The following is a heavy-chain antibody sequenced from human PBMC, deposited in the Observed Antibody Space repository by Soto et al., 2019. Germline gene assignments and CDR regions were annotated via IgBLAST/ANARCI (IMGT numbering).Heavy chain of an antibody. CDR2: IIPIFGTA. J-gene: IGHJ6*02. V-gene: IGHV1-69*01. Sequence: QVQLVQSGAEVQKPGSSVKVSCKASGGTFSSYAISWVRQAPGQGLEWMGGIIPIFGTANYAQKFQGRVTITADESTSTAYMALSSLRSEDTAVYYCAREPRNDDCGDYGLQYYYYGMDVWGQGTTVTVSS. D-gene: IGHD4-17*01. CDR1: GGTFSSYA. CDR3: AREPRNDDCGDYGLQYYYYGMDV.